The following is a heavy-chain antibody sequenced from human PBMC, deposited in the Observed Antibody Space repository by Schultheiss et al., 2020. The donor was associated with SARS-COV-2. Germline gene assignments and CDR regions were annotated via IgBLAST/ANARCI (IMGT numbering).Heavy chain of an antibody. D-gene: IGHD3-3*01. CDR2: INHSGST. Sequence: SQTLSLTCDVSGGSINNDNWWSWVRQAPGMGLEWIGEINHSGSTNYNPSLKSRVTISVDTSKNQFSLKLSSVTAADTAVYYCARGHYDFWSGYYIDYWGQGTLVTVSS. CDR3: ARGHYDFWSGYYIDY. J-gene: IGHJ4*02. CDR1: GGSINNDNW. V-gene: IGHV4-4*02.